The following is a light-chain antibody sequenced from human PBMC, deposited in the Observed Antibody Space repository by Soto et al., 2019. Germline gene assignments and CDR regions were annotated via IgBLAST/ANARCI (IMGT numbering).Light chain of an antibody. CDR3: QQPNSFPRT. J-gene: IGKJ1*01. Sequence: DIQMTQSPSSVSASVGDRVTITCRASQAISTWLAWYQQNPGKAPKLLIYSASNLQSGVPSRFSGSVSGTDFTLTISSLQPEDFATYYCQQPNSFPRTFGQGTKVEIK. CDR2: SAS. CDR1: QAISTW. V-gene: IGKV1D-12*01.